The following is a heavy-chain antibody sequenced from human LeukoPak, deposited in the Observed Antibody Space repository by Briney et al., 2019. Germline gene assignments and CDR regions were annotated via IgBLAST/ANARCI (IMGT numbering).Heavy chain of an antibody. Sequence: EGSLRLSCAASGFTFSNVWMSCVRQAPGEGLEWVGRIKSKTDGGTTDYAAPVKGRITISRDDSKNTLFLQMNGLKIEDTAVYYCTTVSREDSSSDYWGQGTLVTVSS. CDR2: IKSKTDGGTT. CDR1: GFTFSNVW. J-gene: IGHJ4*02. D-gene: IGHD6-13*01. CDR3: TTVSREDSSSDY. V-gene: IGHV3-15*01.